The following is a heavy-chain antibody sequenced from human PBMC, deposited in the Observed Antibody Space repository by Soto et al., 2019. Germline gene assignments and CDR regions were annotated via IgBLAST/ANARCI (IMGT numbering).Heavy chain of an antibody. J-gene: IGHJ4*02. Sequence: EVQLVESGGGLVQPGGSLRLSCAASGFTFSSYDMHWVRQATGKGLEWVSAIGTAGDTYYPGSVKGRFTISRENAKNSLYLQMNSLRAGDTAVYYCGRGVTMVRGVILDYFDYWGQGTLVTVSS. CDR2: IGTAGDT. CDR1: GFTFSSYD. D-gene: IGHD3-10*01. V-gene: IGHV3-13*04. CDR3: GRGVTMVRGVILDYFDY.